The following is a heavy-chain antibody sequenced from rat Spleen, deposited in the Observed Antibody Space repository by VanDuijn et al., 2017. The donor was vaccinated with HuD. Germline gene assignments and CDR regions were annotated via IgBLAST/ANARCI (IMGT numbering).Heavy chain of an antibody. Sequence: EIQLQESGPGLVKPSQSLSLTCSVTGYTITSGYDWSWIRKFPGNKMESMGYISYSGSTNYHPSLKSRVSITRDTSKNQFFLQLTSVTAEDSATYYCTRGGYYGLLPFYFDYWGQGVMVTVSS. D-gene: IGHD1-6*01. J-gene: IGHJ2*01. V-gene: IGHV3-4*01. CDR2: ISYSGST. CDR3: TRGGYYGLLPFYFDY. CDR1: GYTITSGY.